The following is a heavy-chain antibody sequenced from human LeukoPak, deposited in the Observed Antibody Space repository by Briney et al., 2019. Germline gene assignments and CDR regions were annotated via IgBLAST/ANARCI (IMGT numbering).Heavy chain of an antibody. CDR2: INPNSGGT. CDR1: GYTFTGYY. D-gene: IGHD3-3*01. Sequence: APVKVSCKASGYTFTGYYIHWVRQAPGQGLELMGWINPNSGGTNSAQKFQGRVTMTRDTSISTAYMERSRLTSDDTPIYYCARVRGDFWRGLDFWGQGTLVTVSS. CDR3: ARVRGDFWRGLDF. J-gene: IGHJ4*02. V-gene: IGHV1-2*02.